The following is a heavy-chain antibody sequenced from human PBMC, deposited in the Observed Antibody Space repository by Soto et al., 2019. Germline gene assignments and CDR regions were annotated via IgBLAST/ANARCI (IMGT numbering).Heavy chain of an antibody. CDR2: ISPYSGNT. CDR3: ARGQYGDYLFDY. D-gene: IGHD4-17*01. Sequence: QVQLVQSGVEVKKPGASVKVSCKASGYTFTSYGISWVRQAPGQGLEWMGWISPYSGNTNYAQKFQGRVTMTTDTSTSTAYMELRSLRSDDTAMYYCARGQYGDYLFDYWGQGTLVTVSS. V-gene: IGHV1-18*01. J-gene: IGHJ4*02. CDR1: GYTFTSYG.